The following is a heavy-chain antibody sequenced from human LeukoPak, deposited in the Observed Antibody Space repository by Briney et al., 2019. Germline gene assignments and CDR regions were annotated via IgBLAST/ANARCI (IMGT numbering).Heavy chain of an antibody. CDR2: ISSSSTYI. J-gene: IGHJ6*03. D-gene: IGHD2-21*01. CDR3: ARGSHCGGDCYSPYYFYYMDV. CDR1: EFTFSSYS. V-gene: IGHV3-21*01. Sequence: GGSLRLSCAASEFTFSSYSMNWVRQASGKGLEWVSSISSSSTYIYSADSVKGRFTISRDNAKNSLYLQMNSLRAEDTAVYYCARGSHCGGDCYSPYYFYYMDVWGKGTTVTVSS.